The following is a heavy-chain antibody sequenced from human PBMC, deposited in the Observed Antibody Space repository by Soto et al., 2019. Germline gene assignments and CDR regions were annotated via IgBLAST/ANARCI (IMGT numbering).Heavy chain of an antibody. CDR3: ARGGASLLDS. V-gene: IGHV1-18*01. D-gene: IGHD1-26*01. Sequence: QVQLVQSGTEVKKPGASVKVSCQASGYTFTSYGISWVRQAPGQGLEWMGWISAYNGNTDYAQKLQGRVTMSTDTSTRTAYIELRRLRSDDTAVYYCARGGASLLDSWGQGTLVSVSS. CDR1: GYTFTSYG. J-gene: IGHJ4*02. CDR2: ISAYNGNT.